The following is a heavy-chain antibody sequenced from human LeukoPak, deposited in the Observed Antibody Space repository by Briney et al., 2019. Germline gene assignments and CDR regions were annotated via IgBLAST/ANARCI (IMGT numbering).Heavy chain of an antibody. CDR2: IYYSGST. D-gene: IGHD2-15*01. CDR1: GGSISSGGYY. CDR3: ARGRVVVVVAATDSGIDY. Sequence: PSETLSLTCTVSGGSISSGGYYWSCIPQHPGKGLEWIVYIYYSGSTYYNPSLRSRVTISVDTSKNQFSLKLSSVTAADTAVYYCARGRVVVVVAATDSGIDYWGQGTLVTVSS. V-gene: IGHV4-31*03. J-gene: IGHJ4*02.